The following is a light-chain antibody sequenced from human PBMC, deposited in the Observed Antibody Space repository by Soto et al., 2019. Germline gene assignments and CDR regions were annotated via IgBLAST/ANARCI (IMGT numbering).Light chain of an antibody. J-gene: IGKJ1*01. CDR2: DTS. Sequence: EIVLTQSPATLSLSPGERATLSCRASQSVSSYLAWYQQRPGQAPRLLIFDTSNRATDIPARFSGSGSGTDFTLTISRLEPEDFAVYYCQQYGSSSWTFGQGTKVDIK. V-gene: IGKV3-20*01. CDR1: QSVSSY. CDR3: QQYGSSSWT.